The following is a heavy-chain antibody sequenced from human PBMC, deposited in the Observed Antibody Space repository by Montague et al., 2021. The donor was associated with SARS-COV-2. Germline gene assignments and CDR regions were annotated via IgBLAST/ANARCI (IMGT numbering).Heavy chain of an antibody. CDR3: ARGVSYYDFWSGYDYGMDV. J-gene: IGHJ6*02. D-gene: IGHD3-3*01. V-gene: IGHV4-59*01. CDR2: IYYSGST. CDR1: GGSISSYY. Sequence: SETLSLTRTVSGGSISSYYWSWIRQPPGKGLEWIGYIYYSGSTNYNPSLKSRVTISVDTSKNQFSLKLSPVTAADTAVYYCARGVSYYDFWSGYDYGMDVWGQGTTVTVSS.